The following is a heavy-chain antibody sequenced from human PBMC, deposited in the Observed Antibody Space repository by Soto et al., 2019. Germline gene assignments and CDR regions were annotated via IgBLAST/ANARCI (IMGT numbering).Heavy chain of an antibody. J-gene: IGHJ2*01. V-gene: IGHV3-64*01. CDR2: ISGNGGST. Sequence: EVQLVESGGGLVQPGGSLRLSCAASGFTFSSYAMHWVRQAPGKGLEYVSAISGNGGSTYYANSVKGRFTISRDNLMNALYIQRVGQRAEDMSVYYWGRRTPGWYFDLWGRGTLVTVSS. CDR3: GRRTPGWYFDL. CDR1: GFTFSSYA.